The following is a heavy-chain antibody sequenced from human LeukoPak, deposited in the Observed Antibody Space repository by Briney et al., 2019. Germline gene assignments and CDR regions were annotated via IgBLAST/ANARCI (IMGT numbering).Heavy chain of an antibody. CDR1: GFTFSNYA. V-gene: IGHV3-23*01. Sequence: GGSLRLSCAASGFTFSNYAMSWVRQAPGKGLEWVSAISGSGGSTYYADSVKGRFTISRDNSKNTLYLQMNSLRAEDTAVYYCAKDETATTFLLDYWGQGTLVTVSS. CDR2: ISGSGGST. CDR3: AKDETATTFLLDY. D-gene: IGHD4-17*01. J-gene: IGHJ4*02.